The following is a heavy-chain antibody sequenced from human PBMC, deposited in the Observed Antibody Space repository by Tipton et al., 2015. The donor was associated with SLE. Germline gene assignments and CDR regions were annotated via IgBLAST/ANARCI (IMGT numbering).Heavy chain of an antibody. CDR2: INYGGNS. Sequence: GLVKPSETLSLTCNVSGYSITSGYYWNWVRQPPGKGLEWIGTINYGGNSYYNPSLRGQPTISLDTSKNQFSLKLTSVTAADTAVYYCAREVDVWGQGILVTVSS. CDR1: GYSITSGYY. J-gene: IGHJ1*01. D-gene: IGHD2-15*01. V-gene: IGHV4-38-2*02. CDR3: AREVDV.